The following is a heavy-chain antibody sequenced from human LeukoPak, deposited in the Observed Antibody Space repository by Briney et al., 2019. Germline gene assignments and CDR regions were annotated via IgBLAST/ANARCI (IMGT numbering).Heavy chain of an antibody. CDR3: AKDHDYSSRPYYFDY. CDR1: GFTFSSYA. CDR2: ISGSGGTT. Sequence: PGGSLRLSCAASGFTFSSYAVTWVRQAPGKGLEWVSGISGSGGTTYYADSVKSRFTTSRDNSKNTLYLQMNSLRAEDTALYYCAKDHDYSSRPYYFDYWGQGTLVTVSS. J-gene: IGHJ4*02. V-gene: IGHV3-23*01. D-gene: IGHD6-19*01.